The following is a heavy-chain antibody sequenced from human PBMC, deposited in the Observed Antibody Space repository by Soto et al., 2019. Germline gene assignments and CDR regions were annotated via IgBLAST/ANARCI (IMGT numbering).Heavy chain of an antibody. CDR1: GFTFSSYD. Sequence: GGLRLSCAASGFTFSSYDMHWVRQATGKGLEWVSAIGTAGDPYYPGSVKGRFTISRENAKNSLYLQMNSLRAGDTAVYYCARSLYIHYYGMDVWGQGTTVTVSS. CDR2: IGTAGDP. V-gene: IGHV3-13*05. D-gene: IGHD4-4*01. CDR3: ARSLYIHYYGMDV. J-gene: IGHJ6*02.